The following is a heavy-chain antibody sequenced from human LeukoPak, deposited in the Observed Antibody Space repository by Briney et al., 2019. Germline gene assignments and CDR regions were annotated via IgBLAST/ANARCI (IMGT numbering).Heavy chain of an antibody. CDR3: ARRPSYDSSGYSVDD. D-gene: IGHD3-22*01. CDR1: GYSFSSFW. J-gene: IGHJ4*02. V-gene: IGHV5-51*01. CDR2: IWPIDSDT. Sequence: GESLKISCKGSGYSFSSFWIAWVRQVPGKGLEWMGIIWPIDSDTIYSPSFQGQVTISVDKSISTAYLQWSSLKASDTAMYYCARRPSYDSSGYSVDDWGQGTLVTVSS.